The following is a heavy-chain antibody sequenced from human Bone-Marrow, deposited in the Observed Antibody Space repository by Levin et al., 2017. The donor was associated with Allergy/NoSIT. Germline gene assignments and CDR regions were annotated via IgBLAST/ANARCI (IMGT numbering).Heavy chain of an antibody. D-gene: IGHD3-10*01. V-gene: IGHV3-23*01. CDR2: IGGSGET. Sequence: GGSLRLSCAASGFTFNNYAMTWVRQAPGKGLEWVSSIGGSGETFYPDSVKGRFTISRDNSKNTMYLQMNSLRVEDTARYYCATTKWFGEHYDYWGQGTPVTVSS. CDR1: GFTFNNYA. J-gene: IGHJ4*02. CDR3: ATTKWFGEHYDY.